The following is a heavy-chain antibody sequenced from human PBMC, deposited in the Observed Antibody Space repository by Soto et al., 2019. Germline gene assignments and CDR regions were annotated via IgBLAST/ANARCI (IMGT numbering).Heavy chain of an antibody. J-gene: IGHJ4*02. V-gene: IGHV3-23*01. D-gene: IGHD6-6*01. CDR2: ISDSGGST. CDR3: ATAGRPIAARPFDFDY. CDR1: GFTFSSYA. Sequence: GGSLRLSCAASGFTFSSYAMSWVRQAPGKGLEWVSAISDSGGSTYYADSVKGRFTISRDNSKNTLYLQMNSLRAEDTAVYYCATAGRPIAARPFDFDYWGQGTLVTVSS.